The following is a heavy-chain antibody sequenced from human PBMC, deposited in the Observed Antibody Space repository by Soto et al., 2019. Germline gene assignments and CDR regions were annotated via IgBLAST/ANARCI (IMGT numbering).Heavy chain of an antibody. V-gene: IGHV3-23*01. CDR1: GFPFSSYA. D-gene: IGHD6-13*01. CDR3: AKDSVAGMRYSSSWYFDY. Sequence: GVSQSLSCAASGFPFSSYAMSWVRQTPGKGLEWVSAISGSGGSTYYADSVKGRFTISRDNSKNTLYLQMNSLRAEDTAVYYCAKDSVAGMRYSSSWYFDYWGQGTLVSVSS. CDR2: ISGSGGST. J-gene: IGHJ4*02.